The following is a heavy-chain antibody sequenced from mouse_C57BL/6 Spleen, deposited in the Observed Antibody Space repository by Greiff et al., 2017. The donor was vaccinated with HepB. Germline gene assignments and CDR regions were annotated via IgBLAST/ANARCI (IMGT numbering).Heavy chain of an antibody. CDR1: GYTFTSYW. V-gene: IGHV1-69*01. CDR3: ARWGTGGDY. Sequence: VQLQQSGAELVMPGASVKLSCKASGYTFTSYWMHWVKQRPGQGLEWIGEIDPSDSYTNYNQKFKGKSTLTVDKSSSTAYMQLSSLTSEDSAVYYCARWGTGGDYWGQGTSVTVSS. J-gene: IGHJ4*01. D-gene: IGHD1-1*02. CDR2: IDPSDSYT.